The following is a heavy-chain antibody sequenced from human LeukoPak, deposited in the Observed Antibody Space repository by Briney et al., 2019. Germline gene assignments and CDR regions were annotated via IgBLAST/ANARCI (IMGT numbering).Heavy chain of an antibody. D-gene: IGHD3-16*01. J-gene: IGHJ5*02. Sequence: SETLSLTCTVSGGSISSYYWSWIRQPPGKGLEWIGYIYYSGSTNYNPSLKSRVTISVDTSKNQFSLKLSSVTAADTAVYYLGRETGDLIGYPRTTSKFDPWGRGTLVTVSS. V-gene: IGHV4-59*01. CDR3: GRETGDLIGYPRTTSKFDP. CDR1: GGSISSYY. CDR2: IYYSGST.